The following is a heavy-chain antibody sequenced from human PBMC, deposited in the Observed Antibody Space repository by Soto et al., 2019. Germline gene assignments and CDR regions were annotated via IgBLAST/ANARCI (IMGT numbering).Heavy chain of an antibody. Sequence: GESLKISCKVSGYSFTSYWISWVRQMPGKGLEWMGRIDPSDSYTNYSPSFQGHVTISADKSISTAYLQWSSLKASDTAMYYCASYSGSYQRNFDYWGQGTLVTVSS. CDR1: GYSFTSYW. V-gene: IGHV5-10-1*01. CDR2: IDPSDSYT. D-gene: IGHD1-26*01. CDR3: ASYSGSYQRNFDY. J-gene: IGHJ4*02.